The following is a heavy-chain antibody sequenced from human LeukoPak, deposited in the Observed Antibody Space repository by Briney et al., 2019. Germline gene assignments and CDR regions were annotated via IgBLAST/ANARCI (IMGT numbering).Heavy chain of an antibody. D-gene: IGHD3-9*01. J-gene: IGHJ6*02. CDR2: IYYSGST. CDR1: GGSISSGSYY. V-gene: IGHV4-61*01. CDR3: ARLGNNYDILTGYYPQRDYYYYGMDV. Sequence: SQTLSLTCTVSGGSISSGSYYWSWIRQPPGKGLEWIGYIYYSGSTNYNPSLKSRVTISVDTSKNQFSLKLSSVTAADTAVYYCARLGNNYDILTGYYPQRDYYYYGMDVWGQGTTVTVSS.